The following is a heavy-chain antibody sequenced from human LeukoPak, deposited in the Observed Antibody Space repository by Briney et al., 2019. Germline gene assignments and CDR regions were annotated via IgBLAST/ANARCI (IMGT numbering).Heavy chain of an antibody. CDR1: GYSFTRYW. V-gene: IGHV5-51*01. Sequence: GEPLKISCKASGYSFTRYWIGWVRQKPGKGLEWMGIIYPGDSDTRNRPSFQGQVTISADKSISTAYLQWSSLKASDTAMYYCARTTLDAFDIWGQGTMVTVSS. D-gene: IGHD3/OR15-3a*01. CDR2: IYPGDSDT. CDR3: ARTTLDAFDI. J-gene: IGHJ3*02.